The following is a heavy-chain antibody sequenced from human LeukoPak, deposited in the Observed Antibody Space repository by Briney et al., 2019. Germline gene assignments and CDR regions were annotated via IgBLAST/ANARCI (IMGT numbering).Heavy chain of an antibody. CDR2: ISYDGSNK. Sequence: PGRSLRLSCAASGFTFSSYGMHWVRQAPGKGLEWVAVISYDGSNKYYADSVKGRFTISRDNSKNTLYLQMNSLRAEDTAVYYCAKETTTREYYYDRSGYPVGSFDYWGQGTLVTVSS. CDR1: GFTFSSYG. CDR3: AKETTTREYYYDRSGYPVGSFDY. J-gene: IGHJ4*02. V-gene: IGHV3-30*18. D-gene: IGHD3-22*01.